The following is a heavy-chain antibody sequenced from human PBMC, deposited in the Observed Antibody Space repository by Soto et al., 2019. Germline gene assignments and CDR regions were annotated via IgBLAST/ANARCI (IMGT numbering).Heavy chain of an antibody. D-gene: IGHD3-3*01. Sequence: QVQLVQSGAEVKKTGASVKVSCKASGYTFTSYDINWVRQATGQGLEWMGWMNPNSGNTGYAQKFQGRVTMTRNTSISTVYMELSSLRSEDTAVYNCARQSRDDFWSCYWAQIWFDPWGQGTLVTVSS. CDR3: ARQSRDDFWSCYWAQIWFDP. CDR2: MNPNSGNT. J-gene: IGHJ5*02. CDR1: GYTFTSYD. V-gene: IGHV1-8*01.